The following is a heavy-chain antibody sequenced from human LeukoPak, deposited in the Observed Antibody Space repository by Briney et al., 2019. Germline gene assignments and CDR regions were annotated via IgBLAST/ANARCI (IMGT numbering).Heavy chain of an antibody. CDR3: ATAFYFDSSGPYWYFDL. CDR2: ISGSGGST. CDR1: GFTFTTYA. D-gene: IGHD3-22*01. V-gene: IGHV3-23*01. Sequence: GGSLRLSCAASGFTFTTYAMNWVRQARGKGLEWVSVISGSGGSTYYADSVEGRFTISRDNSKNTLYLEVNSLRAEDTAVYYCATAFYFDSSGPYWYFDLWGRGTLVTVSS. J-gene: IGHJ2*01.